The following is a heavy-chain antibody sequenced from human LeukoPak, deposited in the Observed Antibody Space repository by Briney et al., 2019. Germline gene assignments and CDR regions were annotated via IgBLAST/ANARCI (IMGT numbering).Heavy chain of an antibody. D-gene: IGHD3-3*01. CDR2: IYYSGST. CDR1: GGSISSGDYY. V-gene: IGHV4-30-4*01. CDR3: ARGTLEWLLRYCYYGMDV. J-gene: IGHJ6*02. Sequence: SETLSLTCTVSGGSISSGDYYWSWIRQPPGKGLEWIGYIYYSGSTYYNPSLKSRVTISVDTSKNQFSLKLSSVTAADTAVYYCARGTLEWLLRYCYYGMDVWGQGTTVTVSS.